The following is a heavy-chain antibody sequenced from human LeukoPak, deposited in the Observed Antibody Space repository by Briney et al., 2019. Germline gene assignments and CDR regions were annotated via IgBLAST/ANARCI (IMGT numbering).Heavy chain of an antibody. CDR1: GFTVSSNS. CDR2: IKTDGSQI. CDR3: ARDLNWETY. V-gene: IGHV3-7*01. J-gene: IGHJ4*02. D-gene: IGHD7-27*01. Sequence: PVGSLRLSCTVSGFTVSSNSMSWVRQAPGKGLEWVANIKTDGSQIYYVDSVKGRFTISRDNAKNSLYLQMNSLRAEDTAVYYCARDLNWETYWGQGTLVSVSS.